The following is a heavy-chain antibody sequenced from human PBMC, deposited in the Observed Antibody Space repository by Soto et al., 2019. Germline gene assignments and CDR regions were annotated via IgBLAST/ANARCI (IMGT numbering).Heavy chain of an antibody. CDR2: IIDSGGST. Sequence: GSLRLSCAASGFTFSSCAMCWVRQAPGKGLEWISDIIDSGGSTYYADAVKGRFTISRDNSKSTLYLQMNSLRAEDTAVYYCGKGRSYYYYYGVDVWGQGTTVTVSS. CDR1: GFTFSSCA. D-gene: IGHD1-26*01. V-gene: IGHV3-23*01. CDR3: GKGRSYYYYYGVDV. J-gene: IGHJ6*02.